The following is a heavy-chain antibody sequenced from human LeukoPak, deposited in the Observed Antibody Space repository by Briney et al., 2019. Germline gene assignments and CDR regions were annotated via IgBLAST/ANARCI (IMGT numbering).Heavy chain of an antibody. D-gene: IGHD6-19*01. Sequence: PGGSLRLSCAASGFTFSRYWMSWVRQAPGKGLEWVANIKQDGSEKYYVDSVKGRFTISRDNSKNTLYLQMSSLRAEDTAVYYCARTHINGWCFDSWGQGTLVTVSS. CDR1: GFTFSRYW. CDR2: IKQDGSEK. J-gene: IGHJ4*02. CDR3: ARTHINGWCFDS. V-gene: IGHV3-7*05.